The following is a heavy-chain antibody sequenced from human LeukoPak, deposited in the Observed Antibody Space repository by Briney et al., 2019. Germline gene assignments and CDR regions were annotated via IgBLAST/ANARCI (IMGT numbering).Heavy chain of an antibody. CDR2: INHSGST. CDR3: GXXXXXXXXXXAGY. J-gene: IGHJ4*02. Sequence: YXXSXIRQPPGXGLXWIGEINHSGSTNXNPSLKSRVTISVDXXKNXFSLKLSSVTAADTAVYYCGXXXXXXXXXXAGYXGXXXLVTVSS. D-gene: IGHD1-14*01. CDR1: YX. V-gene: IGHV4-34*01.